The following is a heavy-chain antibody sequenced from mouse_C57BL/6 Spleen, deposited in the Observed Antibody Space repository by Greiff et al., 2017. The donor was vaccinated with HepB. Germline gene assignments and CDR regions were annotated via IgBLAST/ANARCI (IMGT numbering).Heavy chain of an antibody. CDR3: ARSQGYYYGSRTYWYFDV. Sequence: VQLQQSGAELVRPGTSVKVSCKASGYAFTNYLIEWVKQRPGQGLEWIGVINPGSGGTNYNEKFKGKATLTADKSSSTAYMQLSSLTSEDSAVYFCARSQGYYYGSRTYWYFDVGGTGTTVTVSS. CDR2: INPGSGGT. CDR1: GYAFTNYL. V-gene: IGHV1-54*01. D-gene: IGHD1-1*01. J-gene: IGHJ1*03.